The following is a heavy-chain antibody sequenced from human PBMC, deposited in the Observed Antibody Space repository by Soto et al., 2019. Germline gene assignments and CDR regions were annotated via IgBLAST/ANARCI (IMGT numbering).Heavy chain of an antibody. D-gene: IGHD2-21*01. CDR1: GFTFSSYG. CDR3: AKGGQPVIRYSFDS. Sequence: QVQLVESGGGVVQPGRSLRLSCAASGFTFSSYGMHWVRQAPGKGLEWVAVVSYDGSNKYYADSVKGRFTVSRDNSGNTLYLQVNSLSSEDTAVYYCAKGGQPVIRYSFDSWGQGTMVTVSS. CDR2: VSYDGSNK. J-gene: IGHJ4*02. V-gene: IGHV3-30*18.